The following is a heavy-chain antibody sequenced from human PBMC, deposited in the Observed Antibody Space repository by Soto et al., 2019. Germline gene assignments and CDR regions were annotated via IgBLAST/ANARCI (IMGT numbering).Heavy chain of an antibody. J-gene: IGHJ4*02. V-gene: IGHV3-53*01. CDR3: ARAGSPFDSDSSGYWGFDH. Sequence: PGGSLSLSCVASGFAVSNNYMNWVRQAPGKGLEWVSVVYSGGTTYYADSVRGRFTVSRDDSKNTLFLQMSSLRAEDTAVYYCARAGSPFDSDSSGYWGFDHWGQGTLVTVYS. CDR2: VYSGGTT. D-gene: IGHD3-22*01. CDR1: GFAVSNNY.